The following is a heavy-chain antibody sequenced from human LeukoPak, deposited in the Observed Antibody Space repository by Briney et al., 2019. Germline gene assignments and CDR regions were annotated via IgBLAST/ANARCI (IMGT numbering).Heavy chain of an antibody. CDR3: ARDGEPYYYGSGSYLAY. D-gene: IGHD3-10*01. CDR2: ISSSSSYI. V-gene: IGHV3-21*01. CDR1: GFTFSSYS. Sequence: GGSLRLSCAASGFTFSSYSMNWVRQAPGKGLEWVSSISSSSSYIYYADSVKGRFTISRDNAKNSLYLQMNSLRAEDTAVYYCARDGEPYYYGSGSYLAYWGQGTLVTVSS. J-gene: IGHJ4*02.